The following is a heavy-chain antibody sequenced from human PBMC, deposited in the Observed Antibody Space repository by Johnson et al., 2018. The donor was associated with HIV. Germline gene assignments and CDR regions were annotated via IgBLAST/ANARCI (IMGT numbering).Heavy chain of an antibody. CDR2: ISYDGSNK. V-gene: IGHV3-30*14. Sequence: QVQLVESGGGVVQPGRSLRLSCAASGFTFSSYALHWVRQAPGKGLEWVAVISYDGSNKYFADSLKGRFTISRENAKNSLYLQMNSLRADDTAVYFCGSLGDGHQKGAFEIWGHGTMVTVSS. J-gene: IGHJ3*02. CDR1: GFTFSSYA. D-gene: IGHD3-16*01. CDR3: GSLGDGHQKGAFEI.